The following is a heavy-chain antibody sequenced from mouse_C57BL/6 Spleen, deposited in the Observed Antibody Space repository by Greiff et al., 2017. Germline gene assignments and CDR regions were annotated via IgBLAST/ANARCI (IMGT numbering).Heavy chain of an antibody. V-gene: IGHV1-22*01. CDR3: ARERLGSSYWYFDV. J-gene: IGHJ1*03. Sequence: VQLQQSGPELVKPGASVKMSCKASGYTFTDYNMHWVKQSHGKSLEWIGYINPNNGGTSSNQKFKGKATLSVNKSSSTAYMELRSLTSEDSAVYYCARERLGSSYWYFDVWGTGTTVTVAS. D-gene: IGHD1-1*01. CDR2: INPNNGGT. CDR1: GYTFTDYN.